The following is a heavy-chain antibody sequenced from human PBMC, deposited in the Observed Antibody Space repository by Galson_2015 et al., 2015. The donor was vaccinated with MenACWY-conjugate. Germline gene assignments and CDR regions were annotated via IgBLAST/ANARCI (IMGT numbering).Heavy chain of an antibody. D-gene: IGHD4-17*01. V-gene: IGHV1-69*13. J-gene: IGHJ4*02. Sequence: SVKVSCKASGGTFSRYAINWVRQAPGQGLEWMGGIIPIFRRANYAQRFEGRVIISADESTTTTYMELSSLRSDDTAVYYCAKGADRNFGDYEASDYWGQGTLVTVSS. CDR1: GGTFSRYA. CDR2: IIPIFRRA. CDR3: AKGADRNFGDYEASDY.